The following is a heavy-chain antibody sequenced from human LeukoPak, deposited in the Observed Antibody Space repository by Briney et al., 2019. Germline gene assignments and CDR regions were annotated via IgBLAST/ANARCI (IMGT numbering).Heavy chain of an antibody. CDR1: GYTFTSYG. D-gene: IGHD6-19*01. V-gene: IGHV1-18*01. CDR2: ISAYNGNT. Sequence: VASVKVSCKASGYTFTSYGISWVRQAPGQGLEWMGWISAYNGNTNYAQKLQGRVTMTTDTSTSTAYMELRSLRSDDTAVYYCARDLEAVAGSQVEYYFDYWGQGTLVTVSS. J-gene: IGHJ4*02. CDR3: ARDLEAVAGSQVEYYFDY.